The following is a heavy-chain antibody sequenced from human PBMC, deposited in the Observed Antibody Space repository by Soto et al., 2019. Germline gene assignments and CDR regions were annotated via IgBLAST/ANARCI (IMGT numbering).Heavy chain of an antibody. J-gene: IGHJ5*02. Sequence: SETLSLTCTVSGGSISSSSYYWGWIRQPPGKGLEWIGSIYYSGSTYYNPSLKSRVTISVDTSKNQFSLKLSSVTAADTAVYYCARLQIGVNWFDPWGQGTLVTVSS. CDR1: GGSISSSSYY. D-gene: IGHD3-10*01. CDR3: ARLQIGVNWFDP. V-gene: IGHV4-39*01. CDR2: IYYSGST.